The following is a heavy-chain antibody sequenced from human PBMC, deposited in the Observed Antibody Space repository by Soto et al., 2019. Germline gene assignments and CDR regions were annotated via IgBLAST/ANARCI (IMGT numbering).Heavy chain of an antibody. CDR3: ARVTGYCSGGSCYSHSHFEY. CDR2: IYYSGST. J-gene: IGHJ4*02. CDR1: GGSISSSSYY. D-gene: IGHD2-15*01. Sequence: PSETLSLTCIVSGGSISSSSYYWGWIRQPPGKGLEWIGSIYYSGSTYYQASLKSRVTIYVDTSKQQFSLNLSSVTAADTAVYYCARVTGYCSGGSCYSHSHFEYWGQGTRVTVSS. V-gene: IGHV4-39*01.